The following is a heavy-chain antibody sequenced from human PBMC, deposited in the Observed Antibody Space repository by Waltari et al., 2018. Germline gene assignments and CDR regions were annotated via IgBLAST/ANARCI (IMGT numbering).Heavy chain of an antibody. D-gene: IGHD1-26*01. CDR2: IIPILGIA. J-gene: IGHJ4*02. V-gene: IGHV1-69*02. CDR3: ARSGGELPPY. Sequence: QVQLVQSGAEVKKPGSSVKVSCKASGGTFSSYTISWVRQAPGQGLEWMVRIIPILGIANYAQKFQGRVTITADKSTSTAYMELSSLRSEDTAVYYCARSGGELPPYWGQGTLVTVSS. CDR1: GGTFSSYT.